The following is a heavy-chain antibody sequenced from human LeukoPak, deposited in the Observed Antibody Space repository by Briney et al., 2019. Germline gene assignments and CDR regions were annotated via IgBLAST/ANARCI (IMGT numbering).Heavy chain of an antibody. D-gene: IGHD3-22*01. V-gene: IGHV3-23*01. Sequence: GGSLRLSCAVSGITLSNYGMSWVRQAPGKGLEWVAGISDSGGRTNYADSVKGRFTISRDNPKNTLYLQMNSLRAEDTAAYFCAKRGVVIRVILVGFHKEAYYFDSWGQGALVTVSS. CDR1: GITLSNYG. CDR3: AKRGVVIRVILVGFHKEAYYFDS. J-gene: IGHJ4*02. CDR2: ISDSGGRT.